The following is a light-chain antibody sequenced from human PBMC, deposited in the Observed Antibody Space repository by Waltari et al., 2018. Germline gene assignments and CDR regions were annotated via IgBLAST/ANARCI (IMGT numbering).Light chain of an antibody. J-gene: IGKJ4*01. CDR2: GAS. Sequence: AIQVTQSPSSLSASVGDRVTITCRASQYLDNWLAWYQQKPGKAPNLLIYGASVLESGVPSRFSGSGSGTDFTLTISSLQPEDFATYYCQQLHSYPRAFGGGTKVESK. V-gene: IGKV1-13*02. CDR1: QYLDNW. CDR3: QQLHSYPRA.